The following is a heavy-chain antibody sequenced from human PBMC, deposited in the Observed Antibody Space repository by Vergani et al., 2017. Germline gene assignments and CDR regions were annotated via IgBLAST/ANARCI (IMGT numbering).Heavy chain of an antibody. V-gene: IGHV4-30-2*01. CDR2: IYHSGST. CDR3: ARGGEWELLIFDY. D-gene: IGHD1-26*01. CDR1: GGSISSGGYS. J-gene: IGHJ4*02. Sequence: QVQLQESGSGLVKPSQTLSLTCAVSGGSISSGGYSWSWIRQPPGKGLEWIGYIYHSGSTYYNPSLKSRVTISVDRSKNQFSLKLSSVTAADTAVYYCARGGEWELLIFDYWGQGTLVTVSS.